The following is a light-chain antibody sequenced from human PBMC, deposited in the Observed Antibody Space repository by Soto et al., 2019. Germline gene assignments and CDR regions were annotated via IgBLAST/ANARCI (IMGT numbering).Light chain of an antibody. CDR3: QSYAGSNTYV. V-gene: IGLV2-8*01. CDR1: KNDIGVYDF. CDR2: EVV. Sequence: QSVLTQPPSASGSPGQSVTISCTGTKNDIGVYDFVSWYQHHPGKAPRLIIYEVVQRPSGVPDRFSGSKSGNTASLTVSGVPGAGEAGYFFQSYAGSNTYVFGSGTKLTVL. J-gene: IGLJ1*01.